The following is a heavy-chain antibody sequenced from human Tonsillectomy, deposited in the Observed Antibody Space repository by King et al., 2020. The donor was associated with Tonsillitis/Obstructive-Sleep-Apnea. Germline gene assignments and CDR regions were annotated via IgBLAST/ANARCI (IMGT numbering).Heavy chain of an antibody. Sequence: VQLVESGGGLVQPGGSLRLSCAGSGFTFTTYWMTWVRQAPGKGLEWVANIKRDGSEKNYVDSEKGRFTISRDNAKNSLYLQMNSLRAEDTAVYYCARVLSYCSGGSCYDRFDYWGQGTLVTVSS. CDR3: ARVLSYCSGGSCYDRFDY. CDR2: IKRDGSEK. CDR1: GFTFTTYW. V-gene: IGHV3-7*04. D-gene: IGHD2-15*01. J-gene: IGHJ4*02.